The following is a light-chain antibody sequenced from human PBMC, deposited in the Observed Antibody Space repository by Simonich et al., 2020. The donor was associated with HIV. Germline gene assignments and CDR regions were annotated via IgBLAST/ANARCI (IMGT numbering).Light chain of an antibody. CDR1: RNLLYSSNNKNY. CDR2: WAS. Sequence: DIVMTQSPDSLAVSLGERATINCKSSRNLLYSSNNKNYLAWYQQKPGQPPNLLIYWASTRESGVPDRFSASGSGTDFTLTISSLQAEDVAVYYCQQYYTTPPTFGQGTKVEIK. CDR3: QQYYTTPPT. J-gene: IGKJ1*01. V-gene: IGKV4-1*01.